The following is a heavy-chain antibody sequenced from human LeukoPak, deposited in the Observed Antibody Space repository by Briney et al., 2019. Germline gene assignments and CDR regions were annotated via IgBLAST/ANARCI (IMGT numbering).Heavy chain of an antibody. V-gene: IGHV3-23*01. Sequence: GGSLRLSCAASGFTFSNYAMSWVRQAPGKGLEWVSTISSRGDGTYYADSVRGRFTVSRDNSKNTLYLEMNSLRAEDTAIYYCAREGPRGNSQFDYWGQGTLVTVSS. CDR2: ISSRGDGT. D-gene: IGHD2/OR15-2a*01. J-gene: IGHJ4*02. CDR3: AREGPRGNSQFDY. CDR1: GFTFSNYA.